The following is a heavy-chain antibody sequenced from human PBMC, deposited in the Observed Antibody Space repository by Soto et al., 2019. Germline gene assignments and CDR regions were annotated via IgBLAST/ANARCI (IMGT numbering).Heavy chain of an antibody. CDR1: GYTFTNYY. D-gene: IGHD2-15*01. V-gene: IGHV1-46*01. J-gene: IGHJ4*02. Sequence: QVQLVQSGAEVKNPGASVKVSCKTSGYTFTNYYIHWVRQARGQGLEWMGIINPSGASERYAQKFQGRVAMTSDTSTSTVYMELSSLRSEDTAMFYCARASGGYCSGGSCFFDYWGQGTLVAVSS. CDR2: INPSGASE. CDR3: ARASGGYCSGGSCFFDY.